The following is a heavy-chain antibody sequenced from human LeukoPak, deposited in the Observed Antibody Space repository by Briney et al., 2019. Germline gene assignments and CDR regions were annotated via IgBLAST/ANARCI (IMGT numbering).Heavy chain of an antibody. V-gene: IGHV4-34*01. CDR2: MSHTGAT. J-gene: IGHJ6*02. Sequence: PSETLSLTCAVFGGSFSGYHWSWIRQSPENGLEWIGEMSHTGATNYNPSLESRVTVSVDTSKKQFSLNLRSVTAADTAVYYCARGLHYNILTGGMDVWGQGTTVIVSS. CDR1: GGSFSGYH. CDR3: ARGLHYNILTGGMDV. D-gene: IGHD3-9*01.